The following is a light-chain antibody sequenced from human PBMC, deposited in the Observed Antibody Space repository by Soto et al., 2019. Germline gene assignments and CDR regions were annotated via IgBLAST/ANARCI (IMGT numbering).Light chain of an antibody. V-gene: IGKV1-33*01. CDR2: DAS. CDR3: QQYEDLPLT. CDR1: QDINNY. Sequence: DLQLTQSPSSLSASVGDRVTITCQASQDINNYLNWYQQKPGKAPKLLIFDASSVETGVPSRFSGSESGTHFTFTISSLEPEDIATYHCQQYEDLPLTFGGGTRVELK. J-gene: IGKJ4*01.